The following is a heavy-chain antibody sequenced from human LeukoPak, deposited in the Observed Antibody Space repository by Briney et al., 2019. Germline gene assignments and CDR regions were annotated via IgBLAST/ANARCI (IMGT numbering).Heavy chain of an antibody. CDR1: GGSFSGYY. J-gene: IGHJ4*02. V-gene: IGHV4-34*01. D-gene: IGHD3-10*01. CDR2: INHSGST. CDR3: ARGRYYYGSGSYFYAY. Sequence: PSETLSLTCAVYGGSFSGYYWSWIRQPPGKGLEWIGEINHSGSTNYDPSLKSRVTISVDTSKNQFSLRLSSVTAADTAVYYCARGRYYYGSGSYFYAYWGQGTLVTVSS.